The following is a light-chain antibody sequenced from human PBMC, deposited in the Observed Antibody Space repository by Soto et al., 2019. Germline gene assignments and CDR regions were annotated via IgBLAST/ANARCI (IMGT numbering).Light chain of an antibody. CDR1: NIGSKS. Sequence: SYALTQPPSVSVAPGQTARITRGGNNIGSKSVHWYQQKPGQAPVLVVYDDSDRPSGIHERFSGSNSGSTATLTISRVEAGDEADYYCQVWDSSSDHYVYGTGTKVTVL. V-gene: IGLV3-21*02. CDR3: QVWDSSSDHYV. J-gene: IGLJ1*01. CDR2: DDS.